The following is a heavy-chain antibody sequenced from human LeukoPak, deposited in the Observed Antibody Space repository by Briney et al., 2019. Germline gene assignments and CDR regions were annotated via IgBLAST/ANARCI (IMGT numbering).Heavy chain of an antibody. Sequence: GGSLRLSCAASGFTFSNYVMHWVRQAPQEGLEWVSYITSRSSSIYYADSVKGRFTISRDNAQNSLYLQMNSLRDEDTAVYYCARDSRFGKLLIPYFDYWGQGTLVTVSS. CDR3: ARDSRFGKLLIPYFDY. CDR2: ITSRSSSI. V-gene: IGHV3-48*02. J-gene: IGHJ4*02. D-gene: IGHD3-10*01. CDR1: GFTFSNYV.